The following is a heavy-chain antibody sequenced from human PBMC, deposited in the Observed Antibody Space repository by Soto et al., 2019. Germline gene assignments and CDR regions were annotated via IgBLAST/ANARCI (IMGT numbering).Heavy chain of an antibody. D-gene: IGHD3-10*01. J-gene: IGHJ4*02. CDR2: ISPMFGAA. V-gene: IGHV1-69*19. CDR1: GGTFNTYA. CDR3: AREVQVHTPAFVY. Sequence: QVQLVQSGAEMKKPGSSVKVSCQSSGGTFNTYAMNWVRQAPGQGPEWMGDISPMFGAANYAPKLQGRVTITADESTGTSYMQLSSLTSVETALYFCAREVQVHTPAFVYWGQGTLVTVSS.